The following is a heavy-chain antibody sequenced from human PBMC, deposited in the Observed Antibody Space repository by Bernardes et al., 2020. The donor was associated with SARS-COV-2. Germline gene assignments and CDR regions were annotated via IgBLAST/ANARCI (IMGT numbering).Heavy chain of an antibody. Sequence: GGSLRLSCAASGFTFDDYTMHWVRQAPGKGLEWVSLISWDGGSTYYADSVKGRFTISRDNSKNSLYPQMNSLRTEDTALYYCAKDRQGYDTTSYFDYWGQGTLVTVSS. CDR2: ISWDGGST. V-gene: IGHV3-43*01. CDR1: GFTFDDYT. CDR3: AKDRQGYDTTSYFDY. J-gene: IGHJ4*02. D-gene: IGHD3-22*01.